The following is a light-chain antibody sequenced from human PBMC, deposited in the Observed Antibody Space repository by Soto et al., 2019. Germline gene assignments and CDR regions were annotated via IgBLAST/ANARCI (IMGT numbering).Light chain of an antibody. Sequence: QSALTQPASVSGSPGQSITISCTETSSDVGVSTYVSWYQQHPGKAPKIMIYDVTNRPSGVSDRFSGSKSGNTASLTISGLQAEDEADYYCSLYRGTNKEVFGGGTKLTV. CDR3: SLYRGTNKEV. J-gene: IGLJ2*01. CDR1: SSDVGVSTY. V-gene: IGLV2-14*03. CDR2: DVT.